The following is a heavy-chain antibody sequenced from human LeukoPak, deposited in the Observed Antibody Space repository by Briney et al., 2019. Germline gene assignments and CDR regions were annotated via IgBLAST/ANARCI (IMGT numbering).Heavy chain of an antibody. Sequence: SETLSLTCTVSGGSISSSSYYWGWIRQPPGKGLEWIGSIYYSGSTYYNPSLKSRVTISVDTSKNQFSLKLSSVTAADTAVYYCARHQWFGELTEFDYWGQGTLVTVSS. CDR1: GGSISSSSYY. CDR2: IYYSGST. CDR3: ARHQWFGELTEFDY. J-gene: IGHJ4*02. D-gene: IGHD3-10*01. V-gene: IGHV4-39*01.